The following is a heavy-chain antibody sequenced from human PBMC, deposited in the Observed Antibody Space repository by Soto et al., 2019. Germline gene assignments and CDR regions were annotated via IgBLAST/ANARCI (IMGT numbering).Heavy chain of an antibody. CDR1: GFTFSSYG. J-gene: IGHJ4*02. CDR3: ARDASMTTVTNFDY. CDR2: IWYDGSNK. D-gene: IGHD4-17*01. V-gene: IGHV3-33*01. Sequence: GGSLRLSCAASGFTFSSYGMHWVRQAPGKGLEWVAVIWYDGSNKYYADSVKGRFTISRDNSKNTLYLQMNNLRAEDTAVYYCARDASMTTVTNFDYWGQGTLVTVSS.